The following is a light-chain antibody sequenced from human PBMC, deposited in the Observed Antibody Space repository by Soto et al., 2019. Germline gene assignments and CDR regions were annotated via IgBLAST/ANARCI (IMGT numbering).Light chain of an antibody. CDR1: QNIISW. Sequence: DIQMTQSPSTVSASVGDRVTITCRASQNIISWLAWYQQQPGRAPKLLIYAASILQSGVPSRFSGSGSGTDFTLTINSLQPEDFATYSCQQAYGFPVTFGQGTRLESK. CDR2: AAS. V-gene: IGKV1-12*01. CDR3: QQAYGFPVT. J-gene: IGKJ5*01.